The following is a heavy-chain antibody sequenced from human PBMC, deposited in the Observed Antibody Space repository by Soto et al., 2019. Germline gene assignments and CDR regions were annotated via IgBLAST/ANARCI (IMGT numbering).Heavy chain of an antibody. J-gene: IGHJ4*02. Sequence: ASVKVSCKASGYTFTGYYMHWVRQAPGQGLEWMGWINPNSGGTNYAQKFQGRVTMTRDTSISTAYMELSRLRSDDTAVYYCSTTLRLGELSHPIPSFDYWGLGTVV. V-gene: IGHV1-2*02. CDR2: INPNSGGT. D-gene: IGHD3-16*02. CDR1: GYTFTGYY. CDR3: STTLRLGELSHPIPSFDY.